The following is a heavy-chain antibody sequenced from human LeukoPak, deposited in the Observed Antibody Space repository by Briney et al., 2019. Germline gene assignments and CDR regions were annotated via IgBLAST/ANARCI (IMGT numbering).Heavy chain of an antibody. Sequence: SETLSLTFTVSGGSISNYYWSWIRPPPGKGLEWIGYIYYSGTTNYNPSLKSRATISVDTSKNQFSLKLNSVTAADTAVYYCARGVYIAAAQYGYWGQGTLVTVSS. CDR3: ARGVYIAAAQYGY. J-gene: IGHJ4*02. V-gene: IGHV4-59*01. CDR1: GGSISNYY. D-gene: IGHD6-13*01. CDR2: IYYSGTT.